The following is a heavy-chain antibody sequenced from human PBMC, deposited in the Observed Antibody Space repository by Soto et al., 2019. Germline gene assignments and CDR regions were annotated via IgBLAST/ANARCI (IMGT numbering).Heavy chain of an antibody. CDR3: VKDSHELATFMSY. Sequence: PGGSLRLSCAASGFTFSSYGMHWVRQAPGKGLEWVAVISYDGSNKFYADSVKGRFTISRDNSRHTLFLQMNSLTPEDTAVFYCVKDSHELATFMSYWGQGTLVTVS. CDR2: ISYDGSNK. J-gene: IGHJ4*02. CDR1: GFTFSSYG. D-gene: IGHD5-12*01. V-gene: IGHV3-30*18.